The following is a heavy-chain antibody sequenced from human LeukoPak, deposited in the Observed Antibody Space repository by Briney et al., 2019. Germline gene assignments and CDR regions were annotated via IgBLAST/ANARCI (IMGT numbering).Heavy chain of an antibody. CDR3: ARDPSYIVGASPFDY. D-gene: IGHD1-26*01. V-gene: IGHV3-66*02. CDR1: GFTFDDYT. CDR2: IYSGGST. Sequence: GGSLRLSCAASGFTFDDYTMHWVRQAPGKGLEWVSVIYSGGSTYYTDSVKGRFTISRDNSKNTLYLQMNSLRAEDTAVYYCARDPSYIVGASPFDYWGQGTLVTVSS. J-gene: IGHJ4*02.